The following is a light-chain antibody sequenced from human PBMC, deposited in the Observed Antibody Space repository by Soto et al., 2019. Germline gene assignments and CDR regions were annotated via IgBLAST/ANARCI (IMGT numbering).Light chain of an antibody. Sequence: QSALTQPPSASGSPGQSVTISCTGTSSDAGGYDYVSWFQQHPDKAPKLMIYEVSKRPSGVPDRFSGSKSANTASLTVSGLQAEDEADYYCTSYAGNKVIFGGGTKLTVL. J-gene: IGLJ2*01. V-gene: IGLV2-8*01. CDR1: SSDAGGYDY. CDR2: EVS. CDR3: TSYAGNKVI.